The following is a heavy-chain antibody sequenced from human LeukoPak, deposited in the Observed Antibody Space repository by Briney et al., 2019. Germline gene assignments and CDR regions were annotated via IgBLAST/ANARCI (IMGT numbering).Heavy chain of an antibody. Sequence: GASVKVSCKASGYTFTGYYMHWVRQAPGQGLEWMGWISAYNGNTNYAQKLQGRVTMTTDTSTSTAYMELRSLRSDDTAVYYCARARRIQLWLEGPSDYWGQGTLVTVSS. D-gene: IGHD5-18*01. CDR2: ISAYNGNT. V-gene: IGHV1-18*04. J-gene: IGHJ4*02. CDR1: GYTFTGYY. CDR3: ARARRIQLWLEGPSDY.